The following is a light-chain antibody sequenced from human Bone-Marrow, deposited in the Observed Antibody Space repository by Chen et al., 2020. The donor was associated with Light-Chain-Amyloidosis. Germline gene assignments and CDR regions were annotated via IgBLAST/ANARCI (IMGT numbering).Light chain of an antibody. CDR3: QSANSSGTYEVI. CDR2: RDT. Sequence: SFELTQPPSVSLSPGQTVRITCSGDALPTTYAYWYPHKPGQAPVLVIHRDTERPSGISERFSGSSSWTTATLTISGVQAEDEADYHCQSANSSGTYEVIFGGGTKLTVL. J-gene: IGLJ2*01. CDR1: ALPTTY. V-gene: IGLV3-25*03.